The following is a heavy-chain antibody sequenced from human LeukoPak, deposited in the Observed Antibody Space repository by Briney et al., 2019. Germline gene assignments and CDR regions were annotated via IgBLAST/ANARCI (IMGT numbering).Heavy chain of an antibody. V-gene: IGHV5-51*01. D-gene: IGHD2-2*02. J-gene: IGHJ6*03. CDR2: IYPGDSDT. CDR3: ARGAGCSSTSCYRDYYYYMDV. CDR1: GYSFATYW. Sequence: GESLKISCKGSGYSFATYWIAWVRQMPGQGLEWMGIIYPGDSDTRDSPSFQGQVTISADKSISTAYLQWSSLTASDSAMYYCARGAGCSSTSCYRDYYYYMDVWGKGTTVTVSS.